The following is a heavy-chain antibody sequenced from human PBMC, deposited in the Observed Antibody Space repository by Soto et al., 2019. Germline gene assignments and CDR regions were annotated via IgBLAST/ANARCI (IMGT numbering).Heavy chain of an antibody. CDR1: GFTFSSFG. J-gene: IGHJ5*01. CDR3: ARLIGNSWLDS. V-gene: IGHV3-30*03. D-gene: IGHD3-16*01. Sequence: GGSLRLSCAASGFTFSSFGIHWVRQAPGKGLEWVAVISYDGIDKNYGDSVKGRITINPDTSNNQFSLHLNSVTPDDTAVYYCARLIGNSWLDSWGQGTLVTVSS. CDR2: ISYDGIDK.